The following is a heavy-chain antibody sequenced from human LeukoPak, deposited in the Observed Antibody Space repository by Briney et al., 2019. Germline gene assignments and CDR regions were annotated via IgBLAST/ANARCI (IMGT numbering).Heavy chain of an antibody. CDR3: ARSLRRGYGPADDY. CDR1: GYTFTGYY. CDR2: INPNSGGT. D-gene: IGHD5-18*01. Sequence: GASVKVSCKASGYTFTGYYMHWVRQAPGQGLEWMGWINPNSGGTNYAQKFQGRVTMTRDTSISTAYMELSRLRSDDTAVYYCARSLRRGYGPADDYWGQGTLVTVSS. J-gene: IGHJ4*02. V-gene: IGHV1-2*02.